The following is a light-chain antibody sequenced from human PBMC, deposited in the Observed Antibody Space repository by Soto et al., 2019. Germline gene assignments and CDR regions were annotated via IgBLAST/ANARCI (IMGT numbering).Light chain of an antibody. J-gene: IGKJ1*01. CDR2: DAS. CDR1: QIISSW. CDR3: QQYNGYSWT. V-gene: IGKV1-5*01. Sequence: DIQMTQSPGALSASVVDRFTITFLASQIISSWLAWYQQKPGKAPKLLIFDASSFESGVPSRFSGSGSGTEFTLTITGLQPDDFATYYCQQYNGYSWTFGQGTKVDI.